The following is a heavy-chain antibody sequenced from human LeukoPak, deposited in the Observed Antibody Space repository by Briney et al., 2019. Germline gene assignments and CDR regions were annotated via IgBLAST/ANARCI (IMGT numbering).Heavy chain of an antibody. CDR2: ISGDGRDI. CDR1: AFTFSSYG. D-gene: IGHD1-26*01. CDR3: ARDPSYRGFDAFDI. Sequence: GGSLRLSCAASAFTFSSYGMSWVRQAPGKGLEWVSAISGDGRDIFYADAVKGRFTISRDNSKNTLYLQMNYLRAEDTAVYYCARDPSYRGFDAFDIWGQGTMVTVSS. J-gene: IGHJ3*02. V-gene: IGHV3-23*01.